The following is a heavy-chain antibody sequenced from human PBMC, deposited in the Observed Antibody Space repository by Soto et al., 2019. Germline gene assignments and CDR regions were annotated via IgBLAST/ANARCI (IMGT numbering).Heavy chain of an antibody. CDR2: INMDGSST. J-gene: IGHJ4*02. V-gene: IGHV3-74*01. CDR3: ARGPRGLYHHDY. D-gene: IGHD2-2*01. CDR1: GFPFSGAW. Sequence: PGGSLRLSCAASGFPFSGAWMHWVRQGAGKGLVWVSRINMDGSSTNYADSVKGRFTISRDNAKNTLYLQMNSLRVDDTAVYYCARGPRGLYHHDYWGQGALVTVSP.